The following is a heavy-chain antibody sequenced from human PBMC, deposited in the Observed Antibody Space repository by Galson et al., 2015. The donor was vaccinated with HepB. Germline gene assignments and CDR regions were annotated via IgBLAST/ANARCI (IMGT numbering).Heavy chain of an antibody. Sequence: SVKVSCKASGYTFTGYYMHWVRQAPGQGLEWMGRINPNNGGTNFAQKFQGRVTMTRDTSITTAYMELSRLRSDDTAVYYCARDNLEDYDFWSGYYRVLDYWGQGTLVTVSS. CDR2: INPNNGGT. V-gene: IGHV1-2*06. J-gene: IGHJ4*02. CDR3: ARDNLEDYDFWSGYYRVLDY. D-gene: IGHD3-3*01. CDR1: GYTFTGYY.